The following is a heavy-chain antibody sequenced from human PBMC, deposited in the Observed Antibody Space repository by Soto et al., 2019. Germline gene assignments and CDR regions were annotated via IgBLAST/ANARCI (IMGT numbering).Heavy chain of an antibody. V-gene: IGHV3-74*01. CDR1: GFTFSSYW. CDR2: INSDGSST. Sequence: GGSLRLSCAASGFTFSSYWMHWVRQAPGKGLVWVSRINSDGSSTSYADSVKGRFTISRDNAKNTLYLQMNSLRAEDTAVYYCARYCSGGGCFLYYGMDVWGQGTTVTVSS. CDR3: ARYCSGGGCFLYYGMDV. D-gene: IGHD2-15*01. J-gene: IGHJ6*02.